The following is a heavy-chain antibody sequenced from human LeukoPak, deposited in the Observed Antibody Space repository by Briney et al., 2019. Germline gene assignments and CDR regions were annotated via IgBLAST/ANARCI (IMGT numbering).Heavy chain of an antibody. CDR3: AKRPTKYSYVDY. J-gene: IGHJ4*02. V-gene: IGHV3-23*01. D-gene: IGHD5-18*01. CDR1: GFTFSSYA. Sequence: GGSLRLSCAASGFTFSSYAMNWVRQAPGKGLEWVSAISGSGGSTYYADSVKGRFTISRDNSKNTLYLQMNSLRAEDTAVYYCAKRPTKYSYVDYWGQGTLVTVSS. CDR2: ISGSGGST.